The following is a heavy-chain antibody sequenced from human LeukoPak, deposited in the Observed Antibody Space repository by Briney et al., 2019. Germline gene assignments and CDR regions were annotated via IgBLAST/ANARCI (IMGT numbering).Heavy chain of an antibody. V-gene: IGHV1-18*01. J-gene: IGHJ3*02. CDR3: ARGSGGAFDI. Sequence: ASVKVSCKASGYTFTNNGIHWVRQAPGQGLEWMGWISAFNGYTNYAQNLQGRVTMTTDTSTSTAYMELRSLRSDDTAVYYCARGSGGAFDIWGQGTMVTVSS. D-gene: IGHD3-10*01. CDR2: ISAFNGYT. CDR1: GYTFTNNG.